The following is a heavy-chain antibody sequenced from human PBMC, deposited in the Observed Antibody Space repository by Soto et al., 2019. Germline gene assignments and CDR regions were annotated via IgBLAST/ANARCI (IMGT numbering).Heavy chain of an antibody. V-gene: IGHV3-23*01. CDR2: ISGSGGST. J-gene: IGHJ4*02. CDR1: GFTFSSYA. Sequence: GSLRLSCAASGFTFSSYAMSWFRQAAGKGLEWVSAISGSGGSTYYADSVKGRFTISRDNSKNTLYLQMNSLRAEDTAVYYCAKWRNLRFLEWLSSGWDYFHYWRKGKLVTVSS. D-gene: IGHD3-3*01. CDR3: AKWRNLRFLEWLSSGWDYFHY.